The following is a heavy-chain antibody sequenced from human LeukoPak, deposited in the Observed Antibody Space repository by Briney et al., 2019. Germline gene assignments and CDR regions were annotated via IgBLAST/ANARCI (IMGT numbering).Heavy chain of an antibody. CDR1: GGSISSGGYP. Sequence: SQTLSLTCAVSGGSISSGGYPWSWLRQPPGKGLEWIGYIYHSGSTYYNPSLKSRVTISVDRSKNQFSLKLSSVTAADTAVYYCARGADYGDYYYFDYWGQGTLVTVSS. CDR2: IYHSGST. D-gene: IGHD4-17*01. V-gene: IGHV4-30-2*01. J-gene: IGHJ4*02. CDR3: ARGADYGDYYYFDY.